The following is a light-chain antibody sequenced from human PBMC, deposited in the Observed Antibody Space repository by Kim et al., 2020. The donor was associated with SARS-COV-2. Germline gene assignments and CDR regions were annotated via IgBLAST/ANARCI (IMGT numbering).Light chain of an antibody. CDR3: MQPTQCIT. Sequence: DIVMTQTPLSSPVTLGQPASISCRSSHSIVHSDGNTYLSWLQQRPGQPPRLMIYRISNRLSGVPDRFSGSGAGTDFTLKISRVEADDVGVYYYMQPTQCITCGAGTRLEIK. J-gene: IGKJ5*01. V-gene: IGKV2-24*01. CDR2: RIS. CDR1: HSIVHSDGNTY.